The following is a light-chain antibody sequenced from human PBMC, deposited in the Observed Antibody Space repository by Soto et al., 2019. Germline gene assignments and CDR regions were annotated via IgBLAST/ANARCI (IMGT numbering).Light chain of an antibody. Sequence: IQMTQSPSSLSASVGDRVTITCRSRQGISNYLAWYQQKPGKVPKLLIYAASTLQSGVPSRFSGSGSGTDFTLTISSLQPEDVATYYCQKYNSAPQTFGQGTKVEIK. CDR1: QGISNY. CDR2: AAS. J-gene: IGKJ1*01. CDR3: QKYNSAPQT. V-gene: IGKV1-27*01.